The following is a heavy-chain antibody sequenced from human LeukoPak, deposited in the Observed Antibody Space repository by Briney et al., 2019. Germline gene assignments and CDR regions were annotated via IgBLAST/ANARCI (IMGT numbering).Heavy chain of an antibody. CDR1: GFTFSSYW. J-gene: IGHJ4*02. Sequence: GGSLRLSCAASGFTFSSYWMHWVRQAPGKGLVWVSRINSDGSSTSYADSVKGRFTISRDNSKNTLYLQMNSLRAEDTAVYYCAKFTAGSCLHPQPDYWGQGTLVTVSS. CDR3: AKFTAGSCLHPQPDY. D-gene: IGHD2-15*01. V-gene: IGHV3-74*01. CDR2: INSDGSST.